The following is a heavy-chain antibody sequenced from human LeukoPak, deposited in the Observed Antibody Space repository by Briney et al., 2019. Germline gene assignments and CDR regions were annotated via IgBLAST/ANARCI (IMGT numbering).Heavy chain of an antibody. CDR3: AKEAHGITIFGVAPRNLNYFDY. CDR2: ISGSGGST. CDR1: GFTFSSYA. D-gene: IGHD3-3*01. Sequence: PGGSLRLSCAASGFTFSSYAMSWVRQAPGKGLEWVSAISGSGGSTYYADSVKGRFTISRDNSKNTLYLQMNGLRAEDTAVYYCAKEAHGITIFGVAPRNLNYFDYWGQGTLVTVSS. V-gene: IGHV3-23*01. J-gene: IGHJ4*02.